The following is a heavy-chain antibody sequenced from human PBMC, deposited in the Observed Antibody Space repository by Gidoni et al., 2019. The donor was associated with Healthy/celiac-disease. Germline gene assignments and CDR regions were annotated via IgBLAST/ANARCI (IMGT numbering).Heavy chain of an antibody. CDR3: ARDPQAGDFWSGPGAFDI. D-gene: IGHD3-3*01. V-gene: IGHV4-4*07. CDR1: GGSISRYY. J-gene: IGHJ3*02. CDR2: IYTSGST. Sequence: QEQLHEPGPGLVKPSATLSLTCTVSGGSISRYYWSWIRQPAGKGLEGIGRIYTSGSTNYNPSLKSRVTMSVDTSKNQFSLKLSSVTAADTAVYYCARDPQAGDFWSGPGAFDIWGKGTMVTVSS.